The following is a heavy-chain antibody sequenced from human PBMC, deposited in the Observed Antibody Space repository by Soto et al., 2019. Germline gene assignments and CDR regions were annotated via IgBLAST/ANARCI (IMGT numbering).Heavy chain of an antibody. CDR1: GFTFSSYA. Sequence: GGSLRLSCAASGFTFSSYAMHWVRQVPGKGLEWVAIISYDGNKKYYADSVKGRFTISRDNSKNTLYLQMNSLRTEDTAVYYCARDRAAGTTAISNFDFWGQGNLVTVSS. D-gene: IGHD4-17*01. V-gene: IGHV3-30-3*01. CDR2: ISYDGNKK. J-gene: IGHJ4*02. CDR3: ARDRAAGTTAISNFDF.